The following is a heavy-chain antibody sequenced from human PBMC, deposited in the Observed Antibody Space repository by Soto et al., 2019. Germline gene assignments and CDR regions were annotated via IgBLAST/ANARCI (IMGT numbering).Heavy chain of an antibody. CDR2: ITPYNGNA. Sequence: QVQLVQSGPEVESPGASVKVSCKASGYTFSNFGINWVRQAPGQGLEWMGCITPYNGNANYAQKHQDRLTITTDTSTNTAYLELRSLRSDDTAVYFCARARMYSGAYHDYWGQGTLVTVSS. J-gene: IGHJ4*02. V-gene: IGHV1-18*04. CDR3: ARARMYSGAYHDY. D-gene: IGHD1-26*01. CDR1: GYTFSNFG.